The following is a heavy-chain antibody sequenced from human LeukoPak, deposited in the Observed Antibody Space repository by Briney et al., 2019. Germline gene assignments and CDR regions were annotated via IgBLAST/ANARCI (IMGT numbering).Heavy chain of an antibody. CDR2: ISGSGGST. CDR1: GFTFSSYA. Sequence: GGSLRLSCAASGFTFSSYAMSWVRQAPGKGLEWVSAISGSGGSTYYADSVKGRFTISRDNSKNTLYLQMNSLRAEDTAVYYCAKGSGVVVPAAPDYYGMDVWGQGTTVTVSS. J-gene: IGHJ6*02. D-gene: IGHD2-2*01. V-gene: IGHV3-23*01. CDR3: AKGSGVVVPAAPDYYGMDV.